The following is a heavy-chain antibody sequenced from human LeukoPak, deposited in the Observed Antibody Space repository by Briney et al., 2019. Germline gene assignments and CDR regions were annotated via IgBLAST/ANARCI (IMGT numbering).Heavy chain of an antibody. CDR1: GFTFSDYY. V-gene: IGHV3-11*01. CDR3: AKGGWEDCSSTSCYAYYYYYMDV. D-gene: IGHD2-2*01. CDR2: ISSSGSTI. J-gene: IGHJ6*03. Sequence: GGSLRLSCAASGFTFSDYYMSWIRQAPGKGLEWVSYISSSGSTIYYADSVKGRFTISRDNAKNSLYLQMNSLRAEDTAVYYCAKGGWEDCSSTSCYAYYYYYMDVWGKGTTVTIS.